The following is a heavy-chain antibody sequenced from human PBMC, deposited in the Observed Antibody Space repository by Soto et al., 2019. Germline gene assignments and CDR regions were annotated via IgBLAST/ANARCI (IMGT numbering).Heavy chain of an antibody. CDR2: ISSSGSTI. CDR1: GFTFSSYE. V-gene: IGHV3-48*03. CDR3: ARKATLRYYYYGMDV. D-gene: IGHD1-26*01. J-gene: IGHJ6*02. Sequence: LRLSCAASGFTFSSYEMNWVRQAPGKGLEWVSYISSSGSTIYYADSVKGRFTISRDNAKNSLYLQMNSLRAEDTAVYYCARKATLRYYYYGMDVWGQGTTVTVSS.